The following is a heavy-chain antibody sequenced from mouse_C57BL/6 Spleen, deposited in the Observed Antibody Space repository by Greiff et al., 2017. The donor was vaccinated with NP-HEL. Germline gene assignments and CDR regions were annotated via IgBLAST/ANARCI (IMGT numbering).Heavy chain of an antibody. D-gene: IGHD1-1*01. V-gene: IGHV1-80*01. CDR2: IYPGDGDT. CDR3: ARSATVVARPGY. J-gene: IGHJ2*01. CDR1: GYAFSSYW. Sequence: VQLQQSGAELVKPGASVKISCKASGYAFSSYWMNWVKQRPGKGLEWIGQIYPGDGDTNYNGKFKGKATLTADKSSSTAYMQLSSLTSEDSAVYFCARSATVVARPGYWGQGTTLTVSS.